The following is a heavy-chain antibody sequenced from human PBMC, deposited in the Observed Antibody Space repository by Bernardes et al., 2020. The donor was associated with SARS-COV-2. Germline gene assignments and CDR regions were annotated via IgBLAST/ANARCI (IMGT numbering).Heavy chain of an antibody. Sequence: GGSLRLSCAASGFTFSSYAMHWVRQAPGKGLEWVAVISYDGSNKYYADSVKGRFTISRDNSKNTLYLQMNSLRAEDTAVYYCAREVAVPAALTIFGVVIGGMDVWGQGTTVTVSS. V-gene: IGHV3-30-3*01. D-gene: IGHD3-3*01. CDR3: AREVAVPAALTIFGVVIGGMDV. J-gene: IGHJ6*02. CDR1: GFTFSSYA. CDR2: ISYDGSNK.